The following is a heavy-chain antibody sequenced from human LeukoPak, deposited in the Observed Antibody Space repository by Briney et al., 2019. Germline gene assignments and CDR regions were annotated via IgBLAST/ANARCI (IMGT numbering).Heavy chain of an antibody. Sequence: AGGSLRLSCAASGFTFSSYAMHWVRQAPGKGLEYVSAISSNGGSTYYANSVKGRFTISRDNSKNTLYLQMGSLRAEDTAVYYLRRDATVDPGPTKNFWGKGPLVTVS. J-gene: IGHJ4*02. V-gene: IGHV3-64*01. CDR3: RRDATVDPGPTKNF. D-gene: IGHD5-24*01. CDR1: GFTFSSYA. CDR2: ISSNGGST.